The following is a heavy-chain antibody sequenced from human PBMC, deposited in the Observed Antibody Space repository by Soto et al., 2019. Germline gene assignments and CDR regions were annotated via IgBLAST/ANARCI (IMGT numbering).Heavy chain of an antibody. Sequence: QVQLVQSGAEVKETGASVKVSCKASGYTFTDYYMHWVRQAPGQGLEWMGWINPNSGGTKSAQQFQGRVTMPRDTSISTGYMELSRLKFDDAAVYYCARGKEVSDYWNFDLWGRGTLVTVSS. CDR2: INPNSGGT. CDR1: GYTFTDYY. V-gene: IGHV1-2*02. D-gene: IGHD6-19*01. J-gene: IGHJ2*01. CDR3: ARGKEVSDYWNFDL.